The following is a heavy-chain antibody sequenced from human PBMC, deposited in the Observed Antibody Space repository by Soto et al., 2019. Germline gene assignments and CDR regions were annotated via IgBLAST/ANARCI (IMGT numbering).Heavy chain of an antibody. J-gene: IGHJ6*03. CDR3: ARDRDYYYYYMDV. D-gene: IGHD3-10*01. CDR1: GFTFSSYS. V-gene: IGHV3-21*01. CDR2: ISSSSNFI. Sequence: EVQLVESGGGLVKPGGSLRLSCAASGFTFSSYSMNWVRQAPGKGLEWVSSISSSSNFISYGDSVKGRFTISRDNAKNSLYLQMSSLRAEDMAVYYCARDRDYYYYYMDVWGKGTTVTVSS.